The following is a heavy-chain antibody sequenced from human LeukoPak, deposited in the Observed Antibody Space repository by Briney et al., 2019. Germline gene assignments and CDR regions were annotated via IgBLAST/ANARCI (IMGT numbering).Heavy chain of an antibody. CDR1: GYSFTSYW. CDR2: IYPGDSDT. CDR3: ARHGGWMSSSSYYYYYMDV. V-gene: IGHV5-51*01. Sequence: GESLKISCKGSGYSFTSYWIGWVRQMPGKGLEWMGIIYPGDSDTRYSPSFQGQVTISADKSISTAYLQWSSLKASDTAMYYCARHGGWMSSSSYYYYYMDVWGKGTTVTVSS. D-gene: IGHD6-6*01. J-gene: IGHJ6*03.